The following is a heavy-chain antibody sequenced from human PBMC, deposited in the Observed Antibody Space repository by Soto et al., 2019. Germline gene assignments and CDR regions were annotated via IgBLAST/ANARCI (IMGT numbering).Heavy chain of an antibody. J-gene: IGHJ6*03. V-gene: IGHV3-23*01. CDR3: AKDHYDFWSGPMDV. CDR2: ISGSGGST. Sequence: PGGSLRLSCAASGFTFSSYAMNWVRQAPGKGLEWVSAISGSGGSTYYADSVKGRFTISRDNSKNTLYLQMNSLRAEDTAVYYCAKDHYDFWSGPMDVWGKGTTVTVSS. CDR1: GFTFSSYA. D-gene: IGHD3-3*01.